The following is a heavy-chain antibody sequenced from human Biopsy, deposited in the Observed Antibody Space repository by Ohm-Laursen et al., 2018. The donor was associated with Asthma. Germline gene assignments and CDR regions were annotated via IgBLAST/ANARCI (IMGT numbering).Heavy chain of an antibody. V-gene: IGHV3-30-3*01. CDR3: ARDLHPTNHLGELSEGFDY. D-gene: IGHD3-16*02. CDR1: GLTFSSYA. Sequence: RSLRLSCTASGLTFSSYAMHWVRQAPGKGLEWVAVISYDGSNKYYADSVKGRFTISRDNSKNTLYLQMNSLRAEDTAVYYCARDLHPTNHLGELSEGFDYWGQGTLVTVSS. J-gene: IGHJ4*02. CDR2: ISYDGSNK.